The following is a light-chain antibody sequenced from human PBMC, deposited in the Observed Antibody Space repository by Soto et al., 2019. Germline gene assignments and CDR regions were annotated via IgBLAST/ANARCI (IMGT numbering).Light chain of an antibody. V-gene: IGLV1-44*01. Sequence: QSVLTQPPSASGTPGLRVTISCSGSSSNIGSNTVNWYQQLPGTAPKLLIYSNNQRPSGVPDRFSGSKSGTSASLAISGLQSEDEGDYYCAAWGDSLNGPVFGGGTKVTVL. CDR3: AAWGDSLNGPV. CDR1: SSNIGSNT. J-gene: IGLJ2*01. CDR2: SNN.